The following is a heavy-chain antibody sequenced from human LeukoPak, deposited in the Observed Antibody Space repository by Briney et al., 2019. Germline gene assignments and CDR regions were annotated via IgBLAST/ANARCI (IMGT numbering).Heavy chain of an antibody. Sequence: ASVKVSCQGSGGTFRSYAISLVRQAPGQGLEWVGGIIPIFGTANYAQKFQGRVTITADESTSTAYMELSSLRSEDTAVYYCARVSDYGDYSGAFDIWGQGTMVTVSS. CDR1: GGTFRSYA. J-gene: IGHJ3*02. CDR2: IIPIFGTA. V-gene: IGHV1-69*13. D-gene: IGHD4-17*01. CDR3: ARVSDYGDYSGAFDI.